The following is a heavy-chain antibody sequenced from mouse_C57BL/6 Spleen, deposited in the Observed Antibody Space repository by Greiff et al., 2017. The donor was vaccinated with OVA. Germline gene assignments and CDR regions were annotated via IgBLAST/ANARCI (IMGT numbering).Heavy chain of an antibody. D-gene: IGHD2-1*01. Sequence: QVQLQQPGAELVRPGSSVKLSCKASGYTFTSYWMDWVKQRPGQGLEWIGNIYPSDSETHYNQKFKDKATLTVDKSSSPAYMQLSSLTSADSAVYYCARSGPYGNHYWGQGTTLTVSS. J-gene: IGHJ2*01. CDR1: GYTFTSYW. CDR2: IYPSDSET. V-gene: IGHV1-61*01. CDR3: ARSGPYGNHY.